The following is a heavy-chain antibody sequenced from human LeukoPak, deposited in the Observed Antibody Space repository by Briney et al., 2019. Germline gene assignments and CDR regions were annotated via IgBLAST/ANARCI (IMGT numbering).Heavy chain of an antibody. CDR3: TRDRNGGDHYYMDV. J-gene: IGHJ6*03. Sequence: SETLSLTCTVSSGSIRSQHWSWIRQPPGKGLEWIGFISYSGTTYYNPSLGSRVTISRDTSRNQFSLKLSSVTAADTAVYYCTRDRNGGDHYYMDVWGKGTTVTVSS. V-gene: IGHV4-59*11. CDR1: SGSIRSQH. CDR2: ISYSGTT. D-gene: IGHD3-16*01.